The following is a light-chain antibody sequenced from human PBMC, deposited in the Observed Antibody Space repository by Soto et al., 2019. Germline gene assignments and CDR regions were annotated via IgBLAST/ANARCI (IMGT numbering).Light chain of an antibody. CDR1: SGHINYA. CDR2: LNSDGSH. Sequence: QPVLTQSPSASASLGASVKLTCTLSSGHINYAIAWHQQQPEKGPRYLMKLNSDGSHSKGDGIPDRFSGSSSGAERYLTISSLQSEDEVDYYCQTWGTGGVFGGGTKLTVL. J-gene: IGLJ2*01. V-gene: IGLV4-69*01. CDR3: QTWGTGGV.